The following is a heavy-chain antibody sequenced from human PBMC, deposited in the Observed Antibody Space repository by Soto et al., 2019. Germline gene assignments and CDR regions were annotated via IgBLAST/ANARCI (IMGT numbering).Heavy chain of an antibody. CDR2: SIPIFGTA. Sequence: QVQLVQSGAEVKKPGSSVKVSCKASGGTFSSYAISWVRQAPGQGLEWMGGSIPIFGTANYAQKFQGRVTITADESTSTAYMELSSLRSEDTAVDYCVSTPTVTTFADWYFDLWGRGTLVTVSS. CDR3: VSTPTVTTFADWYFDL. CDR1: GGTFSSYA. V-gene: IGHV1-69*01. D-gene: IGHD4-17*01. J-gene: IGHJ2*01.